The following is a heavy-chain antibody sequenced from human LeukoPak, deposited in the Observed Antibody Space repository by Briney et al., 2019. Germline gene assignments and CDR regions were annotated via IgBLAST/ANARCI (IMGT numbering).Heavy chain of an antibody. D-gene: IGHD2-2*01. V-gene: IGHV3-7*01. J-gene: IGHJ6*03. CDR3: AKVPYCSSTSCPKAYYYMDV. Sequence: GGSLRLSCAASGFTFSSYWMSWVRQAPGKGLEWVANIKQDGSEKYYVDSVKGRFTISRDNSKNTLYLQMNSLRAEDTAVYYCAKVPYCSSTSCPKAYYYMDVWGKGTTVTVSS. CDR1: GFTFSSYW. CDR2: IKQDGSEK.